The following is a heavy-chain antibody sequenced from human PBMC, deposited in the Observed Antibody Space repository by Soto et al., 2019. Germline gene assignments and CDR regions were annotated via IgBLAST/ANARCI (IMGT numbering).Heavy chain of an antibody. Sequence: SETLSLTCTVSWGSIRGFYWSWIRQPSWKGLEWIGRMHSTGSANYNPSLKSRVTISIDMSKNQVSLKLTSVTAADTALYFCARASMPKAHFDYWGQGTRVTVSS. J-gene: IGHJ4*02. V-gene: IGHV4-4*07. CDR3: ARASMPKAHFDY. CDR2: MHSTGSA. D-gene: IGHD2-2*01. CDR1: WGSIRGFY.